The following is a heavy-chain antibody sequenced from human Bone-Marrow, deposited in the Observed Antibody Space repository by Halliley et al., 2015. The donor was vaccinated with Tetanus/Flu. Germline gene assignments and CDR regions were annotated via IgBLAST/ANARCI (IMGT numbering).Heavy chain of an antibody. Sequence: LEWIGYIYYSGNTNYNPSLKSRVTISLDTSKKQFSLKLSSVTAADSAVYFCARVGTVTSFDSWGQGTLVTVSS. J-gene: IGHJ4*02. CDR3: ARVGTVTSFDS. V-gene: IGHV4-59*01. CDR2: IYYSGNT. D-gene: IGHD4-17*01.